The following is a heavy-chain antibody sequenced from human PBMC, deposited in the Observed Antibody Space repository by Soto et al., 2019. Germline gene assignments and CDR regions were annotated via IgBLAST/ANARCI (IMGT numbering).Heavy chain of an antibody. D-gene: IGHD2-2*01. CDR3: ARALLARFKYCSSTSCYPPYYYGMDV. Sequence: QVQLQQWGAGLLKPSETLSLTCAVYGGSFSGYYCSWIRQPPGKGLEWIGEINHSGSTNYNPSLKSRVTISVDTSKNQFSLKLSSVTAADTAVYYCARALLARFKYCSSTSCYPPYYYGMDVWGQGTTVTVSS. CDR2: INHSGST. CDR1: GGSFSGYY. V-gene: IGHV4-34*01. J-gene: IGHJ6*02.